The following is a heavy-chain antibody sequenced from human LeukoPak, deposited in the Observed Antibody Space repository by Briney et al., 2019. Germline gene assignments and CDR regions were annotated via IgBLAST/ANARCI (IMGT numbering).Heavy chain of an antibody. D-gene: IGHD6-13*01. V-gene: IGHV1-69*10. CDR2: IIPIFGIA. J-gene: IGHJ6*02. CDR3: ARMLQQLVLPGDYYYGMDV. CDR1: GGTFSSYA. Sequence: GASVKVSCKASGGTFSSYAISWVRQAPGQGLEWMGGIIPIFGIANHAQKFQGRVTITADKSTSTAYMELSSLRSEDTAVYYCARMLQQLVLPGDYYYGMDVWGQGTTVTVSS.